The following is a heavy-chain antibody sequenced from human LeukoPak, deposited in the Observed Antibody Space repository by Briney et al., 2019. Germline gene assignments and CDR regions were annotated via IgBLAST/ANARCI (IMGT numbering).Heavy chain of an antibody. Sequence: GGSLRLSCAASGFTFSSYWMHWVRQAPGKGLVWVSRINSDGSSTGYADSVKGRFTISRDNAKNTLYLQMNSLRAEDTAVYYCASMITFGGVIVAPGGQGTLVTVSS. J-gene: IGHJ4*02. CDR2: INSDGSST. CDR1: GFTFSSYW. CDR3: ASMITFGGVIVAP. D-gene: IGHD3-16*02. V-gene: IGHV3-74*01.